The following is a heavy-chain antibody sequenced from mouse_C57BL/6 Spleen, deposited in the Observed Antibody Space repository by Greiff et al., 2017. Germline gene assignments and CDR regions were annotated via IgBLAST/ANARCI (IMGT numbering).Heavy chain of an antibody. J-gene: IGHJ2*01. CDR2: IDPTSGGT. D-gene: IGHD1-1*01. CDR3: ARSGYYGSSSLDY. V-gene: IGHV1-72*01. Sequence: QVHVKQPGAELVKPGASVKLSCKASGYTFTSYWMHWVKQRPGRGLEWIGRIDPTSGGTKYNEKFKSKATLTVDKPSSTAYMQLSSLTSEDSAVYYCARSGYYGSSSLDYWGQGTTLTVSS. CDR1: GYTFTSYW.